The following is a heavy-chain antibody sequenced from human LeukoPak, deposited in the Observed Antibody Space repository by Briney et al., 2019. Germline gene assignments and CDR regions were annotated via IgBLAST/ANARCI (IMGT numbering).Heavy chain of an antibody. D-gene: IGHD2-15*01. Sequence: GGSLRLSCAAPGFTFSNAWMSWVRQAPGKGLEWVGRIKSKTDGGTTDYAAPVKGRFTISRDDSKNTLYLQMNSLKTEDTAVYYCTTDLKYYSGGSCYGYYFDYWGQGTLVTVSS. CDR3: TTDLKYYSGGSCYGYYFDY. V-gene: IGHV3-15*01. CDR1: GFTFSNAW. J-gene: IGHJ4*02. CDR2: IKSKTDGGTT.